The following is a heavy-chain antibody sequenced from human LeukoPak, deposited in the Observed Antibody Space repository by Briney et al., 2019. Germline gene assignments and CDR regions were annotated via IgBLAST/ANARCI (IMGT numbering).Heavy chain of an antibody. CDR2: INPNSGGT. Sequence: ASVNVFCRASGYTFTGYYNNWVRQAPGQGLEWMGWINPNSGGTDYAQKFQGRVTMTRDTSISTAYMELSRLRSDDTAVYYCARDRNGVYYYYYMDVWGKGTTVTVSS. D-gene: IGHD2-8*01. CDR1: GYTFTGYY. CDR3: ARDRNGVYYYYYMDV. J-gene: IGHJ6*03. V-gene: IGHV1-2*02.